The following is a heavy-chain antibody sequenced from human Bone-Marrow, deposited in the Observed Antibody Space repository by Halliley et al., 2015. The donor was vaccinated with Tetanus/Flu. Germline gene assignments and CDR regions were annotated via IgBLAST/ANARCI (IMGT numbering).Heavy chain of an antibody. V-gene: IGHV3-7*03. CDR2: IKPDGGEK. J-gene: IGHJ3*02. CDR3: AAHFDI. Sequence: PGKGVEWVANIKPDGGEKYYVDSVKGRFTISRDNAKNSLYLQMNSLRAEDTALYYCAAHFDIWGQGTMVTVSS.